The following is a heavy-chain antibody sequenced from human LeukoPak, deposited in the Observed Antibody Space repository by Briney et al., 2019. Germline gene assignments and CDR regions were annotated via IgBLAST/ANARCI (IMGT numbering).Heavy chain of an antibody. CDR1: GFTFSSYA. CDR2: ISYDGSNK. Sequence: GGSLRLSCAASGFTFSSYAMHWVRQAPGKGLEWAAVISYDGSNKYYADSVKGRFTISRDNSKNTLYLQMNSLRAEDTAVYYCARDLSSWGQGTLVTVSS. CDR3: ARDLSS. D-gene: IGHD2-2*01. V-gene: IGHV3-30-3*01. J-gene: IGHJ5*02.